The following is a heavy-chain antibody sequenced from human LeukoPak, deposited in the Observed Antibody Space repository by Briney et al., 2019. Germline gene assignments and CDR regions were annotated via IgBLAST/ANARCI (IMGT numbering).Heavy chain of an antibody. D-gene: IGHD3-10*01. V-gene: IGHV1-2*02. CDR3: ARVGNRMVRGVIHNWFDP. CDR1: GYTFTGYC. Sequence: GGLVKVSCKTSGYTFTGYCMHWVRQAPGQGLEWMGWINPNSGGTNYAQKFQGRVTMTRDTSISTAYMELSRLRSDDTAVYYCARVGNRMVRGVIHNWFDPWGQGTLVTVSS. CDR2: INPNSGGT. J-gene: IGHJ5*02.